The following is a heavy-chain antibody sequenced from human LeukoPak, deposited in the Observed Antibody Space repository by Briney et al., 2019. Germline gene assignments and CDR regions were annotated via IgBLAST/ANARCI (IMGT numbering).Heavy chain of an antibody. D-gene: IGHD5-18*01. CDR1: GGSFSGYY. CDR2: IYYSGST. CDR3: ARLPGYRDAFDI. J-gene: IGHJ3*02. V-gene: IGHV4-59*01. Sequence: PSETLSLTCAVYGGSFSGYYWSWIRQPPGKGLEWIGYIYYSGSTNYNPSLKSRVTISVDTSKNQFSLKLSSVTAADTAVYYCARLPGYRDAFDIWGQGTMVTVSS.